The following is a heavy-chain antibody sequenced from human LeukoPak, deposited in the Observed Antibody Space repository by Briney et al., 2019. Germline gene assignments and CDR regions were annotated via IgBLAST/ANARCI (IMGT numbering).Heavy chain of an antibody. V-gene: IGHV3-21*01. CDR1: GFTFSSYS. Sequence: GGSLRLSCAASGFTFSSYSMNWVRQAPGKGLEWVSSISSSSSYIYYADSVKGRFTISRDNAKNSLYLQMNSLRAEDTAVYYCASCRDCYDFWSGYTDYWGQGTLVTVSP. J-gene: IGHJ4*02. D-gene: IGHD3-3*01. CDR2: ISSSSSYI. CDR3: ASCRDCYDFWSGYTDY.